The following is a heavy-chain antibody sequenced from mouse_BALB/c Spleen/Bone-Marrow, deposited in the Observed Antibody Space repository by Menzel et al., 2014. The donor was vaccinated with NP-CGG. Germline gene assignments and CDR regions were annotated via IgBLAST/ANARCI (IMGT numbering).Heavy chain of an antibody. D-gene: IGHD2-3*01. J-gene: IGHJ4*01. CDR1: GYLFTSYY. CDR3: ARSYDGYPYAMNY. CDR2: FDPFNGGT. V-gene: IGHV1S135*01. Sequence: EVQLQQSGPELMKPGASVKISCKASGYLFTSYYMDWVKQSHGESLEWIGYFDPFNGGTSYNQKFKGKATLTVDKSSSTAYMHLSSLTSEDSAVYFCARSYDGYPYAMNYWGQGTSVTVSS.